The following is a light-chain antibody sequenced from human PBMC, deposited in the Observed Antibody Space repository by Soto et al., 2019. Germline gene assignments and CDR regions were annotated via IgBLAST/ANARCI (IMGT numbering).Light chain of an antibody. J-gene: IGKJ1*01. CDR3: QQYGNSPQS. CDR2: EAS. Sequence: DIVLTQSPGTLSLSPGERATLSCRASQTVSSTYVAWYQQKPGQTPNLLIYEASTRATGNPDRFSGSGSGTDYTLTIDRLEPEDFAVYYCQQYGNSPQSFGLGTKVDIK. CDR1: QTVSSTY. V-gene: IGKV3-20*01.